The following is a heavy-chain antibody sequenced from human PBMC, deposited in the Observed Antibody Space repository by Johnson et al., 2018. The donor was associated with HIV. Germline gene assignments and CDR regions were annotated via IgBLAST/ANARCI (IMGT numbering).Heavy chain of an antibody. CDR1: GFIFSGFG. V-gene: IGHV3-30*03. CDR3: AITSGTDAFDF. CDR2: ISYAGGNK. D-gene: IGHD1-1*01. Sequence: VQLVESGGGVVQPRRSLRLSCAASGFIFSGFGLHWVRQAPGKGLEWVASISYAGGNKYYADSVRGRVTISRDNAKNTLVLQVNSLRVEDTAIYYCAITSGTDAFDFWGRGTMVTVSS. J-gene: IGHJ3*01.